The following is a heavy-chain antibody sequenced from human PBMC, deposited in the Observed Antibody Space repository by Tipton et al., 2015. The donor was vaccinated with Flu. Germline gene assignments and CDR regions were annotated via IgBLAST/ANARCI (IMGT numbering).Heavy chain of an antibody. V-gene: IGHV1-69*18. J-gene: IGHJ4*02. Sequence: QLVQSGAEVKKPGSSVKVSCETSGRTFSSYSISWVRQAPGQGLEWMGRVTPMFGTSTYAHKFEGRVTMTADESTNTAYMQLSGLTSDDTAVYYCASETYYLDFWGQGSLVTVSS. CDR2: VTPMFGTS. CDR1: GRTFSSYS. CDR3: ASETYYLDF.